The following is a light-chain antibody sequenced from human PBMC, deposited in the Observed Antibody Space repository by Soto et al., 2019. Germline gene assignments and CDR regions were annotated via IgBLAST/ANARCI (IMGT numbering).Light chain of an antibody. CDR3: QQYGSSPRT. V-gene: IGKV3-20*01. CDR2: SAS. Sequence: EIVMTQSPATLSVSPGERATLSCRASQSISYNLAWYQQKPGQAPRVLIYSASTRATGIPDRFSGSGSGTDFTLTISRLEPEDFAVYYCQQYGSSPRTFGQGTKVDIK. J-gene: IGKJ1*01. CDR1: QSISYN.